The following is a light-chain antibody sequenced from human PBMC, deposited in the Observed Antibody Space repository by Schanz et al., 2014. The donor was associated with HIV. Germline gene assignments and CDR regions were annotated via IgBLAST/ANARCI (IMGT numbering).Light chain of an antibody. Sequence: QSALTQPPSASGSPGQSVTISCSGSNSDVGGYNYVSWYQQHPGKAPKLMIYDVSKRPSGVPDRFSGAKSGTSASLAISGLQAEDEADYYCSTWDDSLNGVLFGGGTKLTVL. CDR2: DVS. J-gene: IGLJ2*01. CDR3: STWDDSLNGVL. V-gene: IGLV2-8*01. CDR1: NSDVGGYNY.